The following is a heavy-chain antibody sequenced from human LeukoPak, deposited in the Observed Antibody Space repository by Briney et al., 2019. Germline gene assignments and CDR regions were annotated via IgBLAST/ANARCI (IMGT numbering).Heavy chain of an antibody. D-gene: IGHD3-22*01. Sequence: PGGSLRLSCAASGLTFSSYAVSCVRQAPGEGLEWVSAISGSGGSTYYADSVKGRFTISRDNSKNTLYLQMNSLRAEDTAVYYCAKAQKYCDSSTSFDYWGQGTLVTVSS. J-gene: IGHJ4*02. CDR3: AKAQKYCDSSTSFDY. CDR2: ISGSGGST. V-gene: IGHV3-23*01. CDR1: GLTFSSYA.